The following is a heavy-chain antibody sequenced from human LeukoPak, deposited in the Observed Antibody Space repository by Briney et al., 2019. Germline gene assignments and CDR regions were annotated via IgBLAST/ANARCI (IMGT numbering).Heavy chain of an antibody. CDR2: INHSGST. D-gene: IGHD3-3*01. V-gene: IGHV4-34*01. CDR3: ARGSIDFGVVLLYYYYYMDV. Sequence: PSETLSLTCAVYGGSFSGYYWSWIRQPPGKGLEWIGEINHSGSTNYNPSLKSRVTISVDTSENQFSLKLSSVTAADTAVYYCARGSIDFGVVLLYYYYYMDVWGKGTTVTVSS. CDR1: GGSFSGYY. J-gene: IGHJ6*03.